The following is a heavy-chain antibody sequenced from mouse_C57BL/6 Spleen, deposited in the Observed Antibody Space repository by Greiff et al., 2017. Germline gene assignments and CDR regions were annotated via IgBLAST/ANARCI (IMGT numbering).Heavy chain of an antibody. D-gene: IGHD3-2*02. CDR1: GFSLSTFGMG. CDR3: ARMTDSSGYVFAY. V-gene: IGHV8-8*01. CDR2: IWWDDDN. J-gene: IGHJ3*01. Sequence: QVTLKVSGPGILQPSQTLSLTCSFSGFSLSTFGMGVGRIRHPSGQGLEWLAHIWWDDDNYYHPALKSRLTVSKDISKIQVFLKIANVDTADTATYDCARMTDSSGYVFAYWGQGTLVTVSA.